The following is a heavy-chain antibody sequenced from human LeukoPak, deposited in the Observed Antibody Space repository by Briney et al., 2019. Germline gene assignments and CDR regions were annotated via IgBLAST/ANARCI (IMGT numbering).Heavy chain of an antibody. J-gene: IGHJ4*02. CDR3: ARESHTVTHFDS. Sequence: SETLSLTCTVSGGSISSYYWSWIRQPPGKGLEWIGYIYYSGSTNYNPSLKSRVTISVDTSKNQFSLKLSSVTAADTAVYYCARESHTVTHFDSWGQGTLVTVSS. V-gene: IGHV4-59*01. D-gene: IGHD4-11*01. CDR1: GGSISSYY. CDR2: IYYSGST.